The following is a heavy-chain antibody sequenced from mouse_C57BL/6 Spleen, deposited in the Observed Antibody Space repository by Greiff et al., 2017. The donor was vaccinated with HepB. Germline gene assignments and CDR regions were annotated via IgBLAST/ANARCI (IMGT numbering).Heavy chain of an antibody. Sequence: VHVKQSGAELVRPGASVKLSCTASGFNIKDDYMHWVKQRPEQGLEWIGWIDPENGDTEYASKFQGKATITADTSSNTAYLQLSSLTSEDTAVYYCTLITTVVDYYFDYWGQGTTLTVSS. CDR3: TLITTVVDYYFDY. CDR2: IDPENGDT. J-gene: IGHJ2*01. D-gene: IGHD1-1*01. V-gene: IGHV14-4*01. CDR1: GFNIKDDY.